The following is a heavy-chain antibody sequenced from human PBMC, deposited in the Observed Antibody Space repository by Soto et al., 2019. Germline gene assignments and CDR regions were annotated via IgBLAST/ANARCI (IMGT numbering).Heavy chain of an antibody. Sequence: XVKVSCKASGGTFRSCAISWVGQAPGQGLEWMGGITPIFGTANYAQKFQGRATITADESTSTAYMELSSLRSEDTAVYYCARDPPHYDYSSPDFDYWGQGTLVTVSS. CDR1: GGTFRSCA. CDR2: ITPIFGTA. D-gene: IGHD4-4*01. J-gene: IGHJ4*02. CDR3: ARDPPHYDYSSPDFDY. V-gene: IGHV1-69*13.